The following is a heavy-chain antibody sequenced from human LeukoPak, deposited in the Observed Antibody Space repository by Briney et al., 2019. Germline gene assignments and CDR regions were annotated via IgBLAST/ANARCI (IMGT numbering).Heavy chain of an antibody. CDR1: GGSFSGYY. Sequence: SETLSLTCAVYGGSFSGYYWNWIRRPPGTGLEWIGEINHSGSTTYNPSLKSRVTISVDTSKNQFSLKLSSVTAADTAVYYCATSPATSRNYWGQGTLVTVSS. CDR2: INHSGST. J-gene: IGHJ4*02. V-gene: IGHV4-34*01. CDR3: ATSPATSRNY. D-gene: IGHD2-15*01.